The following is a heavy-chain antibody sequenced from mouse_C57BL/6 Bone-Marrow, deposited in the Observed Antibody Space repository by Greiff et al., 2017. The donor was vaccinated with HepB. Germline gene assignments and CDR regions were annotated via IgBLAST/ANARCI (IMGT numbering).Heavy chain of an antibody. Sequence: DVKLQESGPGLVKPSQSLSLTCSVTGYSITSGYYWNWIRQFPGNKLEWMGYISYDGSNNYNPSLKNRISITRDTSKNQFFLKLNSVTTEDTATYYCARDMGGNYGYYAMDYWGQGTSVTVSS. V-gene: IGHV3-6*01. CDR3: ARDMGGNYGYYAMDY. D-gene: IGHD2-1*01. CDR1: GYSITSGYY. J-gene: IGHJ4*01. CDR2: ISYDGSN.